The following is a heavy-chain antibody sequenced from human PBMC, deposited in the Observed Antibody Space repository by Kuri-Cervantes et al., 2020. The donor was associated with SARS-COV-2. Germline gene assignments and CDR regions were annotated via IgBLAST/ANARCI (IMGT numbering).Heavy chain of an antibody. V-gene: IGHV4-61*01. CDR1: GGSVSSGSYY. CDR2: IYYSGST. D-gene: IGHD5-12*01. Sequence: GSLRLSCTVSGGSVSSGSYYWSWIRQPPGKGLEWIGYIYYSGSTNYNPSLKSRVTISVDTSKNQFSLKLSSVTAADTAVYYCARVGLYSGYDLGDYWGQGTLVPSPQ. J-gene: IGHJ4*02. CDR3: ARVGLYSGYDLGDY.